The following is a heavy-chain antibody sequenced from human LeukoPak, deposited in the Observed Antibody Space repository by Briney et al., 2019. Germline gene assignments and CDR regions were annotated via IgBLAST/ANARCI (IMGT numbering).Heavy chain of an antibody. Sequence: GGSLRLSCAASGFTFSSYGMHWVRQAPGKGLEWVAVIWYDGSNKYYADSVKGRFTISRDNSKNTLYLQMNSLRAEDTAVYYCARGSPYYDLLTGYTFDYWGQGTLVTVSS. J-gene: IGHJ4*02. D-gene: IGHD3-9*01. V-gene: IGHV3-33*01. CDR2: IWYDGSNK. CDR3: ARGSPYYDLLTGYTFDY. CDR1: GFTFSSYG.